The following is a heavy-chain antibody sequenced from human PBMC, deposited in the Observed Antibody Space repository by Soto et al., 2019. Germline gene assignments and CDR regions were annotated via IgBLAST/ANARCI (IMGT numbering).Heavy chain of an antibody. CDR1: GFTFSSSD. V-gene: IGHV3-23*01. CDR2: ISETGGRT. J-gene: IGHJ5*02. CDR3: AKSLNINWKNWFDL. Sequence: QLLESGGGLAQPGGSLTLSCAASGFTFSSSDMNWVRQAPGKGLEWVSIISETGGRTYYADSVKGRFTISRDNARSVLYLQMNSLRADDTAVYYCAKSLNINWKNWFDLWGQGTLVTVSS. D-gene: IGHD1-1*01.